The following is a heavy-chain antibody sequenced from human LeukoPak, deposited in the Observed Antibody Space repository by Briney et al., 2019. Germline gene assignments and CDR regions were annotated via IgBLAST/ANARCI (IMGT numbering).Heavy chain of an antibody. D-gene: IGHD3-10*01. Sequence: GGSLRLSCAASGFTFSSYAMSWVRQAPGKGLEWVSGISDSGGSTYYADSVKGRFTISRDNSKNTLYLQMNSLRAEDTAVYYCAKGRYYYGQAALDYWGQGTLVTVSS. J-gene: IGHJ4*02. V-gene: IGHV3-23*01. CDR1: GFTFSSYA. CDR3: AKGRYYYGQAALDY. CDR2: ISDSGGST.